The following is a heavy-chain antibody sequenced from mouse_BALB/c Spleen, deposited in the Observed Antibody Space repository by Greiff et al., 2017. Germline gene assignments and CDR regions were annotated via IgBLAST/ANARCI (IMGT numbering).Heavy chain of an antibody. CDR2: ISDGGSYT. J-gene: IGHJ3*01. V-gene: IGHV5-4*02. CDR1: GFTFSDYY. CDR3: ARHDWFAY. Sequence: EVKLMESGGGLVKPGGSLKLSCAASGFTFSDYYMYWVRQTPEKRLEWVATISDGGSYTYYPDSVKGRFTISRDNAKNNLYLQMSSLKSEDTAMYYCARHDWFAYWGQGTLVTVSA.